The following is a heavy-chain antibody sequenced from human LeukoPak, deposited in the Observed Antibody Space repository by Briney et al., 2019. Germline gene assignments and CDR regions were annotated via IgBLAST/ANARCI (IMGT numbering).Heavy chain of an antibody. D-gene: IGHD6-6*01. V-gene: IGHV3-21*01. CDR2: ISSSSSYV. CDR3: ARDGREYSSSSWGGPGDY. J-gene: IGHJ4*02. Sequence: GGSLRLSCAASGFTFSDYYMNWVRQAPGKGLEWVSSISSSSSYVYYADSVKGRFTISRDNAKNSLYLQMNSLRAEDTAVYYCARDGREYSSSSWGGPGDYWGQGTLVTVSS. CDR1: GFTFSDYY.